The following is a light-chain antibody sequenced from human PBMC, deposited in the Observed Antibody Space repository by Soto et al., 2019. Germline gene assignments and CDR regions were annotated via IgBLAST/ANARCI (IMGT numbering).Light chain of an antibody. CDR1: SSDVGSYNR. V-gene: IGLV2-18*02. CDR3: SSYTSSSIVV. J-gene: IGLJ2*01. Sequence: QSALTQPPSVSGSPGQSVTISCTGTSSDVGSYNRVSWYQQPPGTAPKLMIYEVSNRPSGVPDRFSGSKSGNTASLTISGLQAEDEDDYYCSSYTSSSIVVFGGGTKLTVL. CDR2: EVS.